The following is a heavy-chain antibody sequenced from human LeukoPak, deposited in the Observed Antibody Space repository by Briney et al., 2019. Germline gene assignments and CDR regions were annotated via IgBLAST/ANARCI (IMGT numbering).Heavy chain of an antibody. CDR2: IYYSGSA. V-gene: IGHV4-31*03. CDR3: ARAKAPPCGGECYTVISYYYYGMDV. J-gene: IGHJ6*04. CDR1: GGSISSGGYY. D-gene: IGHD2-21*01. Sequence: SQTLSLTCTVSGGSISSGGYYWSWIRQHPGKGLEWIGYIYYSGSAYYNPSLKSRVTISVDTSKNQFSLKLSSVTAADTAVYYCARAKAPPCGGECYTVISYYYYGMDVWGKGTTVTVSS.